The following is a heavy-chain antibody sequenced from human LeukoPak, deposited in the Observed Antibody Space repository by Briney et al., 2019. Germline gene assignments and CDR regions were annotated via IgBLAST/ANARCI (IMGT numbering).Heavy chain of an antibody. Sequence: PGGSLRLSCAASGFTFSSYSMNWVRQAPGKGLEWVSYISSSSTIYYADSVKGRFTISRDNAKNSLYLQMNSLRAEDTAVYYCARCSSGWRHSDDAFDIWGQGTMVTVSS. D-gene: IGHD6-19*01. CDR1: GFTFSSYS. CDR2: ISSSSTI. J-gene: IGHJ3*02. V-gene: IGHV3-48*01. CDR3: ARCSSGWRHSDDAFDI.